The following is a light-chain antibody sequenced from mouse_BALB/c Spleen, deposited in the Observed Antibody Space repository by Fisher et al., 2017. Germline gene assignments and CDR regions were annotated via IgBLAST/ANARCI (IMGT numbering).Light chain of an antibody. CDR2: DTS. Sequence: IVMTQTPAILSASPGEKVTMTCRASSSVSYMHWYQQKPGSSPRLLIYDTSNLASGVPARFSGSGSGTSYSLTISSMEAEDAATYYCQQWSSYPLTFGAGTKLELK. CDR1: SSVSY. CDR3: QQWSSYPLT. V-gene: IGKV4-55*01. J-gene: IGKJ5*01.